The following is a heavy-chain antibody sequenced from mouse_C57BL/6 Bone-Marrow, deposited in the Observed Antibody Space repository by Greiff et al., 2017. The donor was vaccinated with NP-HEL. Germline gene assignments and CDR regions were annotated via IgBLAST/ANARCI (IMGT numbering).Heavy chain of an antibody. CDR1: GFTFSDYG. D-gene: IGHD2-1*01. CDR3: ARPPDGNYVYWYFDV. V-gene: IGHV5-17*01. J-gene: IGHJ1*03. Sequence: EVHLVESGGGLVKPGGSLKLSCAASGFTFSDYGMHWVRQAPEKGLEWVAYISSGSSTIYYADTVKGRFTISRDNAKNTLFLQMTSLRSEDTAMDYCARPPDGNYVYWYFDVWGTGTTVTVSS. CDR2: ISSGSSTI.